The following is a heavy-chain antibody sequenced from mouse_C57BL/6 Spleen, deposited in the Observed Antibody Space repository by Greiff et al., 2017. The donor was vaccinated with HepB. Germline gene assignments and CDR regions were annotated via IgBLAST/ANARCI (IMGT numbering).Heavy chain of an antibody. CDR2: IYPGDGDT. Sequence: QVQLQQSGAELVKPGASVKISCKASGYAFSSYWMNWVKQRPGKGLEWIGQIYPGDGDTNYNGKFKGKATLTADKSSSTAYMQLSSLTSEDSAVYFCARVFPGSSDGMDYWGQGTSVTVSS. CDR3: ARVFPGSSDGMDY. V-gene: IGHV1-80*01. J-gene: IGHJ4*01. D-gene: IGHD1-1*01. CDR1: GYAFSSYW.